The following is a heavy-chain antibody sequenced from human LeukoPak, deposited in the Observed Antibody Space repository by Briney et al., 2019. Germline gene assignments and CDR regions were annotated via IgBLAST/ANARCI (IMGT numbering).Heavy chain of an antibody. D-gene: IGHD3-10*01. V-gene: IGHV1-69*13. J-gene: IGHJ6*03. CDR3: ARDLTDHYYGRDYYYYMDV. CDR2: INPIFGTG. Sequence: SVKVSFKASGGIFSRYAINSLRPAPGQGLEWMGGINPIFGTGNYAQKFQGRVTITADETTSTAYMKLSSLRSEDTAVYYCARDLTDHYYGRDYYYYMDVWGKGTTVTISS. CDR1: GGIFSRYA.